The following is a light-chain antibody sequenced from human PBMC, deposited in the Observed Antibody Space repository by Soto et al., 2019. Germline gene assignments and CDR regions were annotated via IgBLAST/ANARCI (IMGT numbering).Light chain of an antibody. J-gene: IGKJ3*01. Sequence: DIQMTQSPSTLSASVGDRVTITCRASQRISNYLAWYQQKPGKAPRLLIYDVFSLGRGVPSSFSGSVSGTEFTLTISSLPPGDFATYYCQQYNIFPLTFGPGTKVDIK. CDR3: QQYNIFPLT. CDR2: DVF. V-gene: IGKV1-5*01. CDR1: QRISNY.